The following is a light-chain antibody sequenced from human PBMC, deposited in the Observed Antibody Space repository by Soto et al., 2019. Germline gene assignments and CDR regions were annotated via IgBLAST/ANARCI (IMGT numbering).Light chain of an antibody. CDR1: QDITND. Sequence: DIQMTQSPSSLSASVGDRVTITCQASQDITNDLNWYQQKPGKAPKLLIYDASNLETGVPSRFSGSGSGTDFTFTISSLQPEDIATYYCQQYDNVPVTFGQGTRLEIK. CDR3: QQYDNVPVT. J-gene: IGKJ5*01. CDR2: DAS. V-gene: IGKV1-33*01.